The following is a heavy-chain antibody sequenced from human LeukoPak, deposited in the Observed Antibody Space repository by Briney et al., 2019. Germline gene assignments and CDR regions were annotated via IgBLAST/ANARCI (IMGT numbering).Heavy chain of an antibody. CDR1: GGSISSGSYY. V-gene: IGHV4-61*02. D-gene: IGHD2-15*01. Sequence: SQTLSLTCTVSGGSISSGSYYWSWIRQPAGKGLEWIGRIYTSGSTNYNPSLKSRVTISVDTSKNQFSLKLSSVTAADTAVYYCARVRGGLDAWGQGTLVTVSS. CDR2: IYTSGST. J-gene: IGHJ5*02. CDR3: ARVRGGLDA.